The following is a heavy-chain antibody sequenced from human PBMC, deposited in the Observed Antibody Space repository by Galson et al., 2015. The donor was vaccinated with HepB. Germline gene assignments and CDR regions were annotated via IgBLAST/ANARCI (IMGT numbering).Heavy chain of an antibody. V-gene: IGHV1-18*04. CDR2: ISAYNGNT. CDR1: GYTFTSYG. D-gene: IGHD3-22*01. CDR3: AREGENYYDSSGSYNWFDP. Sequence: SVKVSCKASGYTFTSYGISWVRQAPGQGLEWMGWISAYNGNTNYAQKLQGRVTMTTDTSTSTAYMELRSLRSDDTAVYYCAREGENYYDSSGSYNWFDPWGQGTLVTVSS. J-gene: IGHJ5*02.